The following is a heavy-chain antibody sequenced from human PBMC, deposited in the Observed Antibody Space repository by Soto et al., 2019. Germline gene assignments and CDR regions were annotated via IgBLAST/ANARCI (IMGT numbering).Heavy chain of an antibody. CDR3: ARSAPPIDY. V-gene: IGHV3-7*02. CDR2: IKQDGSEK. CDR1: GFTFTSYW. J-gene: IGHJ4*02. Sequence: GALRLSCAASGFTFTSYWMSWVRQAPGKGLEWVANIKQDGSEKYYVDSEKGRFTISRGNAKNSLYLQMNSLRAEDTAVYYCARSAPPIDYWGQGTLVTVSS.